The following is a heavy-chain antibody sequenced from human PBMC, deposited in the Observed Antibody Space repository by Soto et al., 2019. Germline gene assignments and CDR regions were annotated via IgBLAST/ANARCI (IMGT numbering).Heavy chain of an antibody. CDR3: ATLFLGLQYKSTRFDY. CDR1: GYTFTSYG. CDR2: ISAYNGNT. Sequence: GASVQVSCKASGYTFTSYGISWVRQAPGQGLEWMGWISAYNGNTNYAQKLQGRVTMTTDTSTSTAYMELRSLRSDDTAVYYCATLFLGLQYKSTRFDYWGQGTLVTVSS. J-gene: IGHJ4*02. V-gene: IGHV1-18*04. D-gene: IGHD4-4*01.